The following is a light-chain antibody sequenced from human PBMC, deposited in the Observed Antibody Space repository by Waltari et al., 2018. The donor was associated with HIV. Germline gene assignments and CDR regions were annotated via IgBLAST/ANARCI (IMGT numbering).Light chain of an antibody. Sequence: TVFPQSPATLSFSPGERATLTCTASQSVSSYLACYQQKPGQAPRLLLSDASNRATGIPARFSGSGSGTDFTLTITILEPEDFAVYYCQQRSNLPPYTFGQGTKLEIK. J-gene: IGKJ2*01. CDR2: DAS. CDR3: QQRSNLPPYT. V-gene: IGKV3-11*01. CDR1: QSVSSY.